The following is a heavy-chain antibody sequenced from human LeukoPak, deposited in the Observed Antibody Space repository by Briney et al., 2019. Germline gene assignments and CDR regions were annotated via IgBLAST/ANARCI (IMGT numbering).Heavy chain of an antibody. CDR1: GFIFSTYT. Sequence: GGSVRLSCSASGFIFSTYTMYWVRQAPGKGLEFVSVINGDGRTTYYADSVKGRFTISRDNSKNTLYLQMNGLRAEDTAVYYCVGDQVDNVGWLTWGQGTRVTVSS. V-gene: IGHV3-64D*06. CDR3: VGDQVDNVGWLT. CDR2: INGDGRTT. D-gene: IGHD5-12*01. J-gene: IGHJ5*02.